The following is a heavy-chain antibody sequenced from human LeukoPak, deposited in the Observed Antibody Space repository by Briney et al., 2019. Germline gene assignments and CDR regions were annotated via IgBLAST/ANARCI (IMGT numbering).Heavy chain of an antibody. CDR3: AKDGTTVTTDYMDV. D-gene: IGHD4-17*01. CDR2: ITGSGGST. Sequence: GGSLRLSCAASGFTFSSYAMSWVRQAPGKGLGWVSGITGSGGSTYYADSVKGRFTISRDNSKNTLYLQMNSLRAEDTAVYYCAKDGTTVTTDYMDVWGKGTTVTVSS. V-gene: IGHV3-23*01. J-gene: IGHJ6*03. CDR1: GFTFSSYA.